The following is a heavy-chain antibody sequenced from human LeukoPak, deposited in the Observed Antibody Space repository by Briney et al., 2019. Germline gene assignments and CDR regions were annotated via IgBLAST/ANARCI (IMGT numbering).Heavy chain of an antibody. CDR2: ISYDGNNK. CDR3: ARRSIADSSAFEY. CDR1: GFTFTTYT. Sequence: PRRSLSLSCAASGFTFTTYTTHWVRQAPGKGLEWVALISYDGNNKYYADSVKGRSTISRDNSKNPLYLQVSSLRPEDTAVYYCARRSIADSSAFEYWGQGTLVTVSS. D-gene: IGHD3-22*01. J-gene: IGHJ4*02. V-gene: IGHV3-30-3*01.